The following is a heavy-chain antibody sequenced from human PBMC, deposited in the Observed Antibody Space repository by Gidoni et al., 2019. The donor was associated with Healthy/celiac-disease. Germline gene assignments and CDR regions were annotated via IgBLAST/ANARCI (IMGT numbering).Heavy chain of an antibody. J-gene: IGHJ3*02. CDR3: ARDRYYYDSSAYGDAFDI. CDR2: ISSSSSYI. D-gene: IGHD3-22*01. CDR1: GFTFSSYS. V-gene: IGHV3-21*01. Sequence: EVQLVESGGGLVKPGGSLRLSCAASGFTFSSYSMNWVRQAPGKGLEWVSSISSSSSYIYYADSVKGRFTISRDNAKNSLYLQMNSLRAEDTAVYYCARDRYYYDSSAYGDAFDIWGQGTMVTVSS.